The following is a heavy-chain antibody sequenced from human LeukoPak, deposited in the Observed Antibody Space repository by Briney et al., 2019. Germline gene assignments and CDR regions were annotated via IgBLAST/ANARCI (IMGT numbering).Heavy chain of an antibody. D-gene: IGHD3-22*01. V-gene: IGHV4-34*01. Sequence: PSETLSLTCAVYGGSFSGYYWSWIRQPPGKGLEWIGEINHSGSTNYNPSLKSRVTISVDTSKNQFSLKLSSVTAADTAVYYCARSNSYDSSGFDYWVQGTLVTVSS. CDR2: INHSGST. CDR1: GGSFSGYY. CDR3: ARSNSYDSSGFDY. J-gene: IGHJ4*02.